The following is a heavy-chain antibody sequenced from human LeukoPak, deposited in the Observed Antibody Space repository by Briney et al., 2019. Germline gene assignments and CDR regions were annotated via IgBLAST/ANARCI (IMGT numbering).Heavy chain of an antibody. V-gene: IGHV4-59*01. CDR1: GGSISSYY. Sequence: SETLSLTCTVSGGSISSYYWSWIRQPPGKGLEWIGYIYYSGSTNYNPSLKSRVTISVDTSKNQFSLKLSSVTAADTAVYYCARGQRGVPAAIDYWGQGTLVTVSS. CDR3: ARGQRGVPAAIDY. D-gene: IGHD2-2*01. J-gene: IGHJ4*02. CDR2: IYYSGST.